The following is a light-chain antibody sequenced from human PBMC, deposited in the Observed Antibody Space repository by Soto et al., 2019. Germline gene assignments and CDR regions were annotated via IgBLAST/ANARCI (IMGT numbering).Light chain of an antibody. CDR1: QSAYSSY. V-gene: IGKV3-20*01. J-gene: IGKJ4*01. CDR2: GAS. CDR3: QQYGTSLFT. Sequence: ELVLTQSPGTLTLSPGDRATLSCRSSQSAYSSYLSWYQQKPGQAPRLLIYGASNRATGIPDRFSDSGSGTDFTLTISGLEPEDFAVYYSQQYGTSLFTLGGGTWVEIK.